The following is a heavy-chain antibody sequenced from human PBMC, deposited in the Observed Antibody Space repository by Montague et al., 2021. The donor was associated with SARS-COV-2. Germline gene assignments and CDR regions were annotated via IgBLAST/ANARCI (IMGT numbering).Heavy chain of an antibody. CDR2: VYASGIT. CDR1: GGSISSGSYY. CDR3: IRGPASVDS. V-gene: IGHV4-61*02. Sequence: TLSLTCTVSGGSISSGSYYWSWIRQPAGRGLESIGRVYASGITNYNPSLKSRVTISLDTSKHQFSMRLSSVTAADTALYYCIRGPASVDSWGQGTLVTVSS. J-gene: IGHJ5*01.